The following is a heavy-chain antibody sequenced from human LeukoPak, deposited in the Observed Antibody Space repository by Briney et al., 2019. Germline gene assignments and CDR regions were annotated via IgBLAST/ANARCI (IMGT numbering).Heavy chain of an antibody. D-gene: IGHD3-22*01. CDR3: ARGARYYYDSSGYYQPAVDY. CDR1: GFTFSSYS. J-gene: IGHJ4*02. V-gene: IGHV3-21*01. CDR2: ISSSSSYI. Sequence: GGSLRLSCAASGFTFSSYSMNWDRQAPGKGLEWVSSISSSSSYIYYADSVKGRFTISRDNAKNSLYLQMNSLRAEDTAVYYCARGARYYYDSSGYYQPAVDYWGQGTLVTVSS.